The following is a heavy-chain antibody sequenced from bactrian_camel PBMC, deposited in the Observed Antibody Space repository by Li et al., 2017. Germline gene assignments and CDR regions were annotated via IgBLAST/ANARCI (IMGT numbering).Heavy chain of an antibody. CDR3: AADVSLSCGTDYDVPGWY. CDR2: IGIDGTT. Sequence: VQLVESGGGSVQAGGSLSLTCTASGPTYERGCMAWFRQAPGKEREKVARIGIDGTTSYADSVKGRFTISRDNAKKSLSLQMTSLKPEDSAMYYCAADVSLSCGTDYDVPGWYWGQGTQVTVS. D-gene: IGHD2*01. J-gene: IGHJ4*01. V-gene: IGHV3S55*01. CDR1: GPTYERGC.